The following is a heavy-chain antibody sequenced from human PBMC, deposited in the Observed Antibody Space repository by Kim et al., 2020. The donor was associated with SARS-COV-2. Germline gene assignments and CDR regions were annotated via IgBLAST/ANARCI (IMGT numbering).Heavy chain of an antibody. V-gene: IGHV4-39*01. CDR2: IYYSGST. CDR1: GGSISSSSYY. D-gene: IGHD3-9*01. J-gene: IGHJ4*02. Sequence: SETLSLTCTVSGGSISSSSYYWGWIRQPPGKGLEWIGSIYYSGSTYYNPSLKSRVTISVDTSKNQFSLKLSSVTAADTAVYYCAGLGLLRYFDWSTFDYWGQGTLVTVSS. CDR3: AGLGLLRYFDWSTFDY.